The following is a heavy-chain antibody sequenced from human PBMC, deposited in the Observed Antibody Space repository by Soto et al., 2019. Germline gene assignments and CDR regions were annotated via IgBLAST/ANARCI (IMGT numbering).Heavy chain of an antibody. Sequence: GGSLRLSCAASGFTFSSYAMSWVRQAPGKGLEWVSAISGSGGSTYYADSVKGRFTISRDNSKNTLYLQMNSLRAEDTAVYYCAEDSSSWHMNWFDPWGQGTLVTVFS. D-gene: IGHD6-13*01. J-gene: IGHJ5*02. CDR3: AEDSSSWHMNWFDP. CDR1: GFTFSSYA. CDR2: ISGSGGST. V-gene: IGHV3-23*01.